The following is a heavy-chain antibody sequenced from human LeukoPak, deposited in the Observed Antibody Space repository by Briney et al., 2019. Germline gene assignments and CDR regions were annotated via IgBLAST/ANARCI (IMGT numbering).Heavy chain of an antibody. CDR1: GFTFKVYG. D-gene: IGHD3-16*01. Sequence: PGGSLRLSCVDPGFTFKVYGMTLMRQTPGKGLEWLGNINQDGRENYYLDSVKGRFTISRDNAKNSLYLQMTRLRADDTGVYFCVRYYVWGTSAPDYWGQGTLVTVSS. CDR2: INQDGREN. V-gene: IGHV3-7*01. CDR3: VRYYVWGTSAPDY. J-gene: IGHJ4*02.